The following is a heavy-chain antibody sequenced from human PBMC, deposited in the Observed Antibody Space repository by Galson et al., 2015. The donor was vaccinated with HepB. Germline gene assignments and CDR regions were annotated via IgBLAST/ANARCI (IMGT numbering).Heavy chain of an antibody. V-gene: IGHV4-59*08. Sequence: ETLSLTCTVSGDSISTYYWSWIRQSPGKGLEWIGYIYNSGSTTKYKPSLQSRVTISSDTSKNQFSLKLTSVTAADTAVYYCARQKGTRIPFDYWGQGTLVTVSS. D-gene: IGHD1-1*01. CDR3: ARQKGTRIPFDY. CDR2: IYNSGSTT. CDR1: GDSISTYY. J-gene: IGHJ4*02.